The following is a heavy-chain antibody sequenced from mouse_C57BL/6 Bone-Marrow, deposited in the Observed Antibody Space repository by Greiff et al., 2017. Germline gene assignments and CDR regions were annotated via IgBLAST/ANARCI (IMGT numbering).Heavy chain of an antibody. D-gene: IGHD1-1*01. CDR1: GYTFTSYG. V-gene: IGHV1-81*01. CDR3: SYGSSLDYYALDY. CDR2: IYPRSGNT. J-gene: IGHJ4*01. Sequence: QVQLQQSGAELSRPGASVKLSCKASGYTFTSYGISWVKQRTGQGLEWIGEIYPRSGNTYYNEKFKGKATLHADKPSSTPYMALRSLTSEDYGVYFGSYGSSLDYYALDYWGQGTSVTVS.